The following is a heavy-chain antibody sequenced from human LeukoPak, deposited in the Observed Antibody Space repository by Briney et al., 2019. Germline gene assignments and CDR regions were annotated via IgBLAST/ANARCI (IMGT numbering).Heavy chain of an antibody. CDR1: GFTFSSYA. CDR2: ISYDGSNK. Sequence: GRSLRLSCAASGFTFSSYAMHWVRQAPGKGLEWVAIISYDGSNKYYADSVKGRFTISRDNSKNTLYLQMNSLRTEDTAFYYCAREGIGDSGGYYVKVFDYWGQGTLVTVSS. V-gene: IGHV3-30-3*01. J-gene: IGHJ4*02. CDR3: AREGIGDSGGYYVKVFDY. D-gene: IGHD3-22*01.